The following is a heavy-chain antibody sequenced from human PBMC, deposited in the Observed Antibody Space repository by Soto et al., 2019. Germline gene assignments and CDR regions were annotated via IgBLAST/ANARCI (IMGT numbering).Heavy chain of an antibody. CDR3: ARVRFNSGPLDY. CDR2: INPNSGGT. V-gene: IGHV1-2*02. CDR1: GYTFTGYY. D-gene: IGHD5-12*01. J-gene: IGHJ4*02. Sequence: ASVKVSCKASGYTFTGYYMHWVRQAPGQGLEWMGWINPNSGGTNYAQKFQGRVTMTRDTSISTAYMELSRLGSDDTAVYYCARVRFNSGPLDYWGQGTLVTVSS.